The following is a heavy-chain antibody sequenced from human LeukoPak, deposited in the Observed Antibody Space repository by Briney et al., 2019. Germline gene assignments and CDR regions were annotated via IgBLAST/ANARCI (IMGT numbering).Heavy chain of an antibody. CDR1: GGSFSGYY. CDR2: INHSGST. D-gene: IGHD3-3*01. CDR3: ARTSGSGYYTNWFDP. Sequence: PSETLSLTCAVYGGSFSGYYWSWIRQPPGKGLEWIGEINHSGSTNYNPSLKSRVTISVDTSKNQFSLKLSSVTAADTAVYYCARTSGSGYYTNWFDPWGQGTLVTVSS. V-gene: IGHV4-34*01. J-gene: IGHJ5*02.